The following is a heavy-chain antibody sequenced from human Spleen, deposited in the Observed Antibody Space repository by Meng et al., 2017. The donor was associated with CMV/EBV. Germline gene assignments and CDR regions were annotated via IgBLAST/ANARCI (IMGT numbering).Heavy chain of an antibody. CDR3: ARTPFRDYFDS. CDR2: IYYTGRT. CDR1: GGSLSGYY. Sequence: SETLSLTCIVSGGSLSGYYWTWIRQTPGQGLQWIGDIYYTGRTDNNPALNSRVTISVDRSQNQVSLTLTSVTAADTAMYYCARTPFRDYFDSWGQGTLVTVSS. V-gene: IGHV4-34*01. J-gene: IGHJ4*02.